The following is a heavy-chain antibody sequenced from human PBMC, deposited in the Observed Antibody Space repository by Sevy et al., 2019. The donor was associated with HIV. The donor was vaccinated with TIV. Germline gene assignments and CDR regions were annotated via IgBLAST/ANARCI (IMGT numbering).Heavy chain of an antibody. CDR1: GFTFSSYS. CDR2: ISSSSSTI. J-gene: IGHJ6*03. CDR3: ARRLAYGSGSRYYMDV. D-gene: IGHD3-10*01. V-gene: IGHV3-48*01. Sequence: GGSLRLSCAAYGFTFSSYSMNWVRQAPGKGLEWVSYISSSSSTIYYADSVKGRFTISRDNAKNSLYLQMNSLRAEDTAVYYCARRLAYGSGSRYYMDVWGKGTTVTVSS.